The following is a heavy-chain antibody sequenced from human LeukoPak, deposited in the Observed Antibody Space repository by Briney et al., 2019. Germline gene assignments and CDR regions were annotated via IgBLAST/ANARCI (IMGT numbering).Heavy chain of an antibody. CDR2: IYYSGST. V-gene: IGHV4-39*07. CDR1: GGSISSSSYY. J-gene: IGHJ4*02. Sequence: SETLSLTCTVSGGSISSSSYYWGWIRQPPGKGLEWIGSIYYSGSTYYNPSLKSRVTISVDTSKNQFSLKLSSVTAADTAVYYCAREGCSGGSCQSMDYWGQGTLVTVSS. D-gene: IGHD2-15*01. CDR3: AREGCSGGSCQSMDY.